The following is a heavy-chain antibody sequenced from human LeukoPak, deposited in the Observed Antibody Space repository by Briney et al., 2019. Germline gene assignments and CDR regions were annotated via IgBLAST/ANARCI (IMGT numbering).Heavy chain of an antibody. Sequence: GRRRLSRAATALSFSSLWMYWVPEALRKELVWVSRINSDGSSTSYADSVKGRFTISRDNAKNTLYLQMNSLRAEDTAVYYCARGAANYGGNPFDYWGQGTLVTVSS. V-gene: IGHV3-74*01. D-gene: IGHD4-23*01. CDR3: ARGAANYGGNPFDY. CDR1: ALSFSSLW. J-gene: IGHJ4*02. CDR2: INSDGSST.